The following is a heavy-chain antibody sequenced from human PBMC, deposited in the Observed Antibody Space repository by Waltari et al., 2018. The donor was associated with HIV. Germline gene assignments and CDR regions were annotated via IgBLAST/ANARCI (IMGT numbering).Heavy chain of an antibody. V-gene: IGHV1-46*01. D-gene: IGHD2-15*01. Sequence: QVQLVQSGAEMKKPGASVKISCAASGYTFTSYYIHWVRQAPGQGLEWMGIINPRGVSTTYAQKFQGRVTLTGVTSTRTVYMDLSSLRSEDTAVYYCARGGDCSGGSCYSWGFDYWGLGTLVTVSS. CDR3: ARGGDCSGGSCYSWGFDY. CDR2: INPRGVST. J-gene: IGHJ4*02. CDR1: GYTFTSYY.